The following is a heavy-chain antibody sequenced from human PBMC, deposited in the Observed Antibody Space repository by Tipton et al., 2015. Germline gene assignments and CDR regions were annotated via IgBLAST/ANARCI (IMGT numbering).Heavy chain of an antibody. V-gene: IGHV3-23*01. CDR1: GFTFSSYA. J-gene: IGHJ6*02. Sequence: GSLRLSCAASGFTFSSYAMSWVRQAPGQGLEWVSGISGSDGSTYYADSVKGRFTISRDNSKYTLYLQMNSLRAEDTAVYYCARGPGYYSYYGVDVWGQGTTVTVSS. CDR3: ARGPGYYSYYGVDV. CDR2: ISGSDGST.